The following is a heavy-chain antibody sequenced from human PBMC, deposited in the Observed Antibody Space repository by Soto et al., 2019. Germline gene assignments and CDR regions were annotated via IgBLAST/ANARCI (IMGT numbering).Heavy chain of an antibody. D-gene: IGHD6-19*01. Sequence: VQLVESGGGVVQPGRSLRLSCAASGFTFSDYALHWVRQAPGKGLEWVAVVSHDGRNTHYADSVKGRFTISRDSSKNTVSLEMTSLRAEDTAVYYCAKGVRQWLVTSDFNYWGQGALVTVSS. J-gene: IGHJ4*02. V-gene: IGHV3-30*18. CDR3: AKGVRQWLVTSDFNY. CDR1: GFTFSDYA. CDR2: VSHDGRNT.